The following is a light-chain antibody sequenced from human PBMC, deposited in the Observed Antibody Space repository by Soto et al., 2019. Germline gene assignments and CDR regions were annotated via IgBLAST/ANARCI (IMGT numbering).Light chain of an antibody. CDR2: DAS. J-gene: IGKJ2*01. Sequence: DIQMTQSPSSVSASVGDRVTITCRASQGIGTWLAWYQQKPGKAPELLIYDASRLQSGVPSRFSGSASGTEFTLTISSLQHEDFATYYCQQANRFPPTFGQGTKLEI. CDR3: QQANRFPPT. CDR1: QGIGTW. V-gene: IGKV1-12*01.